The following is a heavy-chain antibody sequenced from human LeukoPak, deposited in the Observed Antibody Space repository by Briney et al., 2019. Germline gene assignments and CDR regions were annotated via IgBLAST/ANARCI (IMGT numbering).Heavy chain of an antibody. Sequence: SVKVSCKASGGTFSSYTISWVRQAPGQGREWMGRIIPILGIANYAQKFQGRVTITADKSTSTAYMELSSLRSEDTAVDYCARGLDDILTGSPYWFDPWGQGTLVTVSS. CDR1: GGTFSSYT. V-gene: IGHV1-69*02. J-gene: IGHJ5*02. D-gene: IGHD3-9*01. CDR3: ARGLDDILTGSPYWFDP. CDR2: IIPILGIA.